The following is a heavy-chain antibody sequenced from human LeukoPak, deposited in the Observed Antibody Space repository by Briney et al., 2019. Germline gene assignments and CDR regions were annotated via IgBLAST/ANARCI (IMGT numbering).Heavy chain of an antibody. CDR1: GGSISSSNYY. J-gene: IGHJ4*02. CDR3: ARQQSDIAARPLY. Sequence: PSETLSLTCTVSGGSISSSNYYWDWIRQPPGKGLEWIGSIYYSGSTYYNPSLKSRVTISVDTSKNQFSLKLTSVTAADTAVYYCARQQSDIAARPLYWGQGTLVTVSS. CDR2: IYYSGST. D-gene: IGHD6-6*01. V-gene: IGHV4-39*01.